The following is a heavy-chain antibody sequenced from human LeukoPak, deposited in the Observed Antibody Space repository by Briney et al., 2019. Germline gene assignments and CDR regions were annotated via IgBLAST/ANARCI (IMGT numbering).Heavy chain of an antibody. Sequence: ASVKVSCKASGYTFIGYYMHWVRQAPGQGLEWMGRINPDSGCTNLAHRFQGRVTLTRDTSISTAYMELSRLKSDDTAVYYCARELGGSYNWFDPWGQGTLVTVSS. CDR1: GYTFIGYY. J-gene: IGHJ5*02. CDR3: ARELGGSYNWFDP. D-gene: IGHD3-16*01. CDR2: INPDSGCT. V-gene: IGHV1-2*07.